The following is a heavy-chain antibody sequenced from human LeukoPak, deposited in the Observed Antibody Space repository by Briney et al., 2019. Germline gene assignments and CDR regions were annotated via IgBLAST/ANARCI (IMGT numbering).Heavy chain of an antibody. D-gene: IGHD3-22*01. V-gene: IGHV4-59*12. CDR1: GGSITSYY. J-gene: IGHJ4*02. CDR2: IYYSGST. CDR3: ARVNYYDSSGLDY. Sequence: SETLSLTCTVSGGSITSYYWSWIRQPPGKGLECIGYIYYSGSTYYNPSLKSRVTISVDTSKNQFSLKLSSVTAADTAVYYCARVNYYDSSGLDYWGQGTLVTVSS.